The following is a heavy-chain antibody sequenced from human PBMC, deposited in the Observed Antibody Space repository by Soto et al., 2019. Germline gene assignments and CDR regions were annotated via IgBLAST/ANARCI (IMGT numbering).Heavy chain of an antibody. D-gene: IGHD3-10*01. CDR1: GYTFTSYY. CDR3: ARDLTRSEGFYDAFDI. V-gene: IGHV1-46*01. J-gene: IGHJ3*02. CDR2: INPSGGST. Sequence: GASVKVSCKASGYTFTSYYMHWVRQAPGQGLEWMGIINPSGGSTSYAQKFQGRVTMTRDTSTGTVYMELSSLRSEDTAVYHCARDLTRSEGFYDAFDIWGQGTMVTVSS.